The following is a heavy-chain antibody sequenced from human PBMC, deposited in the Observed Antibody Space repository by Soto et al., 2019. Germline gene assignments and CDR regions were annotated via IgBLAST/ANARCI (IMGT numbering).Heavy chain of an antibody. CDR2: IWYDGNNK. J-gene: IGHJ4*02. D-gene: IGHD3-10*01. CDR1: GFTFSNYG. Sequence: QVQLVESGGGVVQPGSSLRLSCAASGFTFSNYGMHWVRQAPGKGLEWVAVIWYDGNNKYYADSVKGRFTISRDNSKNTLYLQMNSLRAEDTAVYYCARDLQGSGSYYSPDYWGQGTLVTVSS. CDR3: ARDLQGSGSYYSPDY. V-gene: IGHV3-33*01.